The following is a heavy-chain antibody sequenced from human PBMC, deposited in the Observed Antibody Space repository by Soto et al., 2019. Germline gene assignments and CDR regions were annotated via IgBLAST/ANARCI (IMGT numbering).Heavy chain of an antibody. V-gene: IGHV3-7*01. D-gene: IGHD2-2*01. CDR3: ARDPAFGAMDY. J-gene: IGHJ4*02. CDR2: MNPDGSKK. Sequence: GGSLRLSCAVSGLTFRSHWMSWVRQAPGKGLEWVALMNPDGSKKFYVDSVKGRFTIFRDNVKDSLYLQMDSLRAEDTAVYYCARDPAFGAMDYWGQGALVTVSS. CDR1: GLTFRSHW.